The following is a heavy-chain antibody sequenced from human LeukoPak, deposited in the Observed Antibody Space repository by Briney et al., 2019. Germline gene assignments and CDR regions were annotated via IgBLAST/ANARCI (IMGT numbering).Heavy chain of an antibody. V-gene: IGHV1-2*02. CDR3: ARDSLSDDSSGYYDF. J-gene: IGHJ4*02. Sequence: ASVKVSCKASGYTFTAYYIHWVRQAPVHGLEWMGWINPKTLGTNYAQKFRGRVTLTRDTSITTVYMELSSLRSDDTAVYYCARDSLSDDSSGYYDFWGQGALVTVST. CDR1: GYTFTAYY. CDR2: INPKTLGT. D-gene: IGHD3-22*01.